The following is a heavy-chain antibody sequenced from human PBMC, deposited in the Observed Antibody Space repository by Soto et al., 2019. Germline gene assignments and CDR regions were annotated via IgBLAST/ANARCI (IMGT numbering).Heavy chain of an antibody. CDR1: GFTFSNFW. CDR3: ARTNSGSYFERDY. Sequence: QPGGSLRLSCAASGFTFSNFWMSWVRQAPGKGLEWVANIKQDGSEKYYVDSVKGRFTISRDNAKKSLDLQMDSLRAEDTAVYYCARTNSGSYFERDYWGQGTPVTVSS. CDR2: IKQDGSEK. V-gene: IGHV3-7*01. J-gene: IGHJ4*02. D-gene: IGHD1-26*01.